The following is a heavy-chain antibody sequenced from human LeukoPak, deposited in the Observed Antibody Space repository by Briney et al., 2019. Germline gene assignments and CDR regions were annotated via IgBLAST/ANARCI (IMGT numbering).Heavy chain of an antibody. CDR2: IKQDGSEK. CDR3: ARDMPFGVY. Sequence: GGSLRLSCAASGFTFSSYAMSWVRQAPGKGLEWVANIKQDGSEKNYVDSVKGRFTISRDNAKNSLYLQMNSLRAEDTAVYYCARDMPFGVYWGQGTLVTVSP. CDR1: GFTFSSYA. V-gene: IGHV3-7*03. D-gene: IGHD3-16*01. J-gene: IGHJ4*02.